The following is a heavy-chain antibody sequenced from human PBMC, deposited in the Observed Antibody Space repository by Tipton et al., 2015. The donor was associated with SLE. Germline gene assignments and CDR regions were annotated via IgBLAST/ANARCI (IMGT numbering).Heavy chain of an antibody. V-gene: IGHV4-34*01. J-gene: IGHJ3*02. D-gene: IGHD1-26*01. CDR3: ARRTRYSGSNDAFDI. Sequence: LRLSCAVYGGSFSGYYWSWIRQLPGKGLEWIGEINHSGSTNYNPSLKSRVSISVDTSKNQFSLKLSSVTAADTAVYYCARRTRYSGSNDAFDIWGQGTMVTVSS. CDR1: GGSFSGYY. CDR2: INHSGST.